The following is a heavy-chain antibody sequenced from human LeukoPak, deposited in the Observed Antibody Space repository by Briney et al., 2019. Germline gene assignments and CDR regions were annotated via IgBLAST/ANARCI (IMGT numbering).Heavy chain of an antibody. Sequence: QPGGSLRLSCAASGFTFSSYSMSWVRQAPGKGLEWVANIKQDGSEKYYADSVKGRFTISRDNSKNTLYLQMNSLRGEDTAVYYCASEGIAAAADIWGQGTMVTVSS. CDR1: GFTFSSYS. J-gene: IGHJ3*02. D-gene: IGHD6-13*01. CDR3: ASEGIAAAADI. CDR2: IKQDGSEK. V-gene: IGHV3-7*02.